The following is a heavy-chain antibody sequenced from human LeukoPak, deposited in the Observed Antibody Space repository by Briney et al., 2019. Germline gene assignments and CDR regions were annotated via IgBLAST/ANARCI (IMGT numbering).Heavy chain of an antibody. Sequence: SETLSLTCTVSGGSVSSGSYYWSWIRQPPGKGLEWIGCVHYTGNTKYNPSLKSRVTISVDASKNQFSLKLTSVTAADTAVYYCARHGHHGDHDYWGQGTLVTVSS. D-gene: IGHD2-21*02. V-gene: IGHV4-61*01. J-gene: IGHJ4*02. CDR3: ARHGHHGDHDY. CDR2: VHYTGNT. CDR1: GGSVSSGSYY.